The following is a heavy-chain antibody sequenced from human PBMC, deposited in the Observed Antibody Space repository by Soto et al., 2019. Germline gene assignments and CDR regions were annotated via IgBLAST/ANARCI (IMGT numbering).Heavy chain of an antibody. J-gene: IGHJ6*02. D-gene: IGHD2-15*01. V-gene: IGHV3-11*01. CDR3: ARIVVALYYYGMDV. CDR1: GFTFSDYY. Sequence: VGSLRLSCAASGFTFSDYYMSWIRHAPGKGLEWVSYISSSGSTIYYADSVKGRFTISRDNAKNSLYLQMNSLRAEDTAVYYCARIVVALYYYGMDVWGQGTTVTVSS. CDR2: ISSSGSTI.